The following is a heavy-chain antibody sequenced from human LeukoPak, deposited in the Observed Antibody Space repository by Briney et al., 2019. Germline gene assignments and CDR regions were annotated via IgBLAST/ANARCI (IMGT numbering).Heavy chain of an antibody. J-gene: IGHJ4*02. CDR2: IYHSGST. CDR3: AWLPSY. D-gene: IGHD5-12*01. V-gene: IGHV4-38-2*02. CDR1: GYSISGGYY. Sequence: SETLSLTCTVSGYSISGGYYWGWIRQPPGKGLEWIGSIYHSGSTYYNPSLKSRVTISVDTSKNQFSLRLSSVTAADTAVYYCAWLPSYWGQGTQVTVSS.